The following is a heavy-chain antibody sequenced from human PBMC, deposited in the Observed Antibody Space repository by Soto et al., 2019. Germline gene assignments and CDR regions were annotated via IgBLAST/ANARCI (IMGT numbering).Heavy chain of an antibody. CDR2: IYSKAGKM. J-gene: IGHJ4*02. Sequence: QVHLLQSGAEVQKPGASVKVSCKTSGYTFNDFGITWVRQAPGLGLEWLGWIYSKAGKMNFAPKFQNRVIMTTDTSTSIAFMVLTSLTFDDSAIYFCARDIAFDIDYWGQGTLVTVS. CDR1: GYTFNDFG. D-gene: IGHD2-15*01. V-gene: IGHV1-18*01. CDR3: ARDIAFDIDY.